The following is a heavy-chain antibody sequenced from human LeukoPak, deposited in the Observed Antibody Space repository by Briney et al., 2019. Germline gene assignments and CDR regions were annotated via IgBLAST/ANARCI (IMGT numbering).Heavy chain of an antibody. V-gene: IGHV1-2*02. CDR2: INPNSGGT. D-gene: IGHD1-1*01. CDR3: ARGRRPYNWNDYYYYMDV. J-gene: IGHJ6*03. CDR1: GYTFTGYY. Sequence: ASVKVSCKASGYTFTGYYMHWVRQAPGQGLEWMGWINPNSGGTNYAQKFQGRVTMTRNTSISTAYMELSSLRSEDTAVYYCARGRRPYNWNDYYYYMDVWGKGTTVTISS.